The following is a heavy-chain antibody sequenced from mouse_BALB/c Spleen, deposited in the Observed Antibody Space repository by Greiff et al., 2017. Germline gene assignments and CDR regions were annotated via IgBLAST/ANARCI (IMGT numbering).Heavy chain of an antibody. V-gene: IGHV3-2*02. Sequence: VQLKQSGPGLVKPSQSLSLTCTVTGYSITSDYAWNWIRQFPGNKLEWMGYISYSGSTSYNPSLKSRISITRDTSKNQFFLQLNSVTTEDTATYYCARDYRLSFDYWGQGTTLTVSS. J-gene: IGHJ2*01. CDR3: ARDYRLSFDY. CDR2: ISYSGST. D-gene: IGHD2-14*01. CDR1: GYSITSDYA.